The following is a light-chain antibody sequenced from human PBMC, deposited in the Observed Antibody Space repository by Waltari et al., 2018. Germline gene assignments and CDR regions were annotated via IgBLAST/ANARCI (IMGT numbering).Light chain of an antibody. CDR2: EVI. V-gene: IGLV2-23*02. Sequence: QSALTQPASVSRTPGPSITLPCTGSSSYVATFDLVSWYQPPPGKAPNLLVCEVIKRPSGVSSRFSGSKSGNTASLTISGLQAEDEADYYCCSYAGLGTYVFGSGTKVTVL. J-gene: IGLJ1*01. CDR3: CSYAGLGTYV. CDR1: SSYVATFDL.